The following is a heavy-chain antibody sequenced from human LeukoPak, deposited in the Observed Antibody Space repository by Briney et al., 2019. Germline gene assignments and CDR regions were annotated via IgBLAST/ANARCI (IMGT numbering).Heavy chain of an antibody. V-gene: IGHV1-18*01. CDR2: ITTYNGNT. D-gene: IGHD2-2*01. J-gene: IGHJ4*02. CDR1: GYTFTSYG. CDR3: ARGGTYCTSNTCPDY. Sequence: ASVKVSCKASGYTFTSYGISWVRQAPGQGLEWMGWITTYNGNTNYAQKFQDRVSMTTDTSTSTAYMELRSLRSDDTAVYYCARGGTYCTSNTCPDYWGQGTLVTVSS.